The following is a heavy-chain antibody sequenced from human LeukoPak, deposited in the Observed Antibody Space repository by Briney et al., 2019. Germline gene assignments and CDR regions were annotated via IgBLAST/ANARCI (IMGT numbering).Heavy chain of an antibody. CDR1: GFTFSNAW. CDR2: ISWNSGSI. V-gene: IGHV3-9*01. CDR3: AKVTAMATNFDY. D-gene: IGHD5-18*01. Sequence: GGSLRLSCAASGFTFSNAWMSWVRQAPGKGLEWVSGISWNSGSIGYADSVKGRFTISRDNAKNSLYLQMNSLRAEDTALYYCAKVTAMATNFDYWGQGTLVTVSS. J-gene: IGHJ4*02.